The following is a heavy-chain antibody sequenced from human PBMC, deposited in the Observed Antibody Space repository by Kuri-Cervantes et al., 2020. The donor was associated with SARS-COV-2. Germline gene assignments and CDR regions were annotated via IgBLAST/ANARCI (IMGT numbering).Heavy chain of an antibody. J-gene: IGHJ5*01. CDR2: ISPYNGNT. CDR1: GYAFTSYG. Sequence: ASVKVSCKASGYAFTSYGIRGLRQAPGQGLEGMGWISPYNGNTNYAQKLQGRVTMTTDTSTSTAYIELRSLRSDTTAVHYCARVTGAISSSWYGGWFDSWGQGTLVTVSS. CDR3: ARVTGAISSSWYGGWFDS. D-gene: IGHD6-13*01. V-gene: IGHV1-18*01.